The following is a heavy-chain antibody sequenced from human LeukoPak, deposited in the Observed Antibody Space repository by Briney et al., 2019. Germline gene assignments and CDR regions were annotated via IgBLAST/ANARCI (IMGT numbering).Heavy chain of an antibody. CDR1: GFTFSSYA. D-gene: IGHD3-10*01. Sequence: PGGSLRLSCAASGFTFSSYAMHWVRQAPGKGLKYVSAISSNGGSTYYANSVNGRFTISRDNSKNTVYLQMGSLRAEDMAVYYCARLSVRGVILGMDVWGQRTTVTVSS. J-gene: IGHJ6*02. CDR3: ARLSVRGVILGMDV. V-gene: IGHV3-64*01. CDR2: ISSNGGST.